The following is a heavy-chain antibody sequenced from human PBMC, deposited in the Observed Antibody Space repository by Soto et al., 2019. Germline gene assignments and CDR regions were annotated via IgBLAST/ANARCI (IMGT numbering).Heavy chain of an antibody. D-gene: IGHD3-3*01. V-gene: IGHV3-33*01. Sequence: GGSLRLSCAASGFTFSSFGMHWVRQAPGKGLEWVSLIWYDGSKKSYGDSVKGRFTISRDNSRNTVYLQMNSLRADDTAVYYCERDASYYSLWCGYHPSRNGIVFWYPATT. CDR2: IWYDGSKK. CDR3: ERDASYYSLWCGYHPSRNGIVF. J-gene: IGHJ6*02. CDR1: GFTFSSFG.